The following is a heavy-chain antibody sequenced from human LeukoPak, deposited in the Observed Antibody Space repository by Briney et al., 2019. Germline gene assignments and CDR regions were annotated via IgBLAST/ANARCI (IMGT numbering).Heavy chain of an antibody. CDR1: GFTFSDYY. V-gene: IGHV3-11*04. D-gene: IGHD3-10*01. J-gene: IGHJ6*03. Sequence: PGGSLRLSCAASGFTFSDYYMSWIRPAPGEGLEWVSYISSSGSTIYYADSVKGRFTTSRDNAKNSLYLQMNSLRAEDTAVYYCARYYYGSGSYLYYYYYMDVWGKGTTVTVSS. CDR3: ARYYYGSGSYLYYYYYMDV. CDR2: ISSSGSTI.